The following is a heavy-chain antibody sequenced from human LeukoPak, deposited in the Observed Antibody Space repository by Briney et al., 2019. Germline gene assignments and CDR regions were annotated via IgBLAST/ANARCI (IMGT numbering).Heavy chain of an antibody. D-gene: IGHD3-10*01. J-gene: IGHJ5*02. CDR3: AKVLGVYGSGDNWFDP. CDR2: ISGSGGST. V-gene: IGHV3-23*01. CDR1: GFTFSSYA. Sequence: GGSLRLSCAASGFTFSSYAMSWVRQAPGKGLEWVSAISGSGGSTYYADSVKGRFTISRDNSKNTLYLQMNSLIAEDTAVYYCAKVLGVYGSGDNWFDPWGQGTLVTVSS.